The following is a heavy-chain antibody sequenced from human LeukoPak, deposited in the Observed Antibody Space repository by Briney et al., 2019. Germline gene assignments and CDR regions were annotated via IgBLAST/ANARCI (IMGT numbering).Heavy chain of an antibody. CDR3: SRDFYGSGSARNDY. Sequence: ASVKVSCKASGYTFINYNINWVRQAPGQGLEWMGWISAYNGNTNYAQKLQGRVTMTTDTSTSTAYMELRSLRSEDTAVYYCSRDFYGSGSARNDYWGQGTLVTVSS. J-gene: IGHJ4*02. V-gene: IGHV1-18*01. CDR2: ISAYNGNT. CDR1: GYTFINYN. D-gene: IGHD3-10*01.